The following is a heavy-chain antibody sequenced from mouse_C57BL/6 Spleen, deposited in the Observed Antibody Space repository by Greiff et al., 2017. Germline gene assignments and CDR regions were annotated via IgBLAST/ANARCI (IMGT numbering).Heavy chain of an antibody. CDR3: ARGSSFAY. CDR2: IHPYSGST. Sequence: VPLKQPGAELVKPGASVQLSCQASGSPFPSYWLHWVKPRPGQGLEWIGMIHPYSGSTNYNEKFKSKATLPLDKSSSTAYMQLSSLTSEDAAVYYCARGSSFAYWGQGTLVTVSA. V-gene: IGHV1-64*01. CDR1: GSPFPSYW. J-gene: IGHJ3*01.